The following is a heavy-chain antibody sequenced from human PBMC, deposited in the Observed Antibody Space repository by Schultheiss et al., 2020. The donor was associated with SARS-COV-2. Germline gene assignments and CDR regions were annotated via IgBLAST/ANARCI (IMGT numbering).Heavy chain of an antibody. CDR2: ISGSGGTT. V-gene: IGHV3-23*01. D-gene: IGHD3-22*01. J-gene: IGHJ3*02. Sequence: GGSLRLSCAASGFAFSSYVLHWVRRAPGKGLEWVSAISGSGGTTYYADSVKGRFTISRDNSKNTLYLQMNSLRAEDTAVYYCARGRWDDSSGPYDAFDIWGQGTMVTVSS. CDR3: ARGRWDDSSGPYDAFDI. CDR1: GFAFSSYV.